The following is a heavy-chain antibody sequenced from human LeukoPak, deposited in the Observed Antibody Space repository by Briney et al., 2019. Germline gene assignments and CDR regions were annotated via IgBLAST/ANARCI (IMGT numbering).Heavy chain of an antibody. CDR2: IRYDGSNK. CDR1: GFTFSSYG. CDR3: AKGGSSGSYYNVLYYGMDV. D-gene: IGHD3-10*01. Sequence: GGSLRLSCAASGFTFSSYGMHWVRQAPGKGLEWVAFIRYDGSNKYYADSVKGRFTISRDNPKNTLYLQMNSLRAEDTAVYYCAKGGSSGSYYNVLYYGMDVWGQGTTVTVSS. V-gene: IGHV3-30*02. J-gene: IGHJ6*02.